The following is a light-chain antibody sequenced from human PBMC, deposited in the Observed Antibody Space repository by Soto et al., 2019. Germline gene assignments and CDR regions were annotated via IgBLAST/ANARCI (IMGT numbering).Light chain of an antibody. CDR1: QTISSW. J-gene: IGKJ1*01. Sequence: DIQMTQSPSTLSASLEDRVTITCRASQTISSWLAWYQQKPGKAPKLLIYKASSLESGVPSRFSGSGSGTEFTLTISSLQPDDFATYYCQQYNSYPWPFGQGTQVEIK. V-gene: IGKV1-5*03. CDR3: QQYNSYPWP. CDR2: KAS.